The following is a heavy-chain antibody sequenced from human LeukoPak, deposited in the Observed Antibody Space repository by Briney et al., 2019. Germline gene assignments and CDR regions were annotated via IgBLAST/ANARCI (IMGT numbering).Heavy chain of an antibody. J-gene: IGHJ4*02. CDR3: AAGYDYVWGSYRFDY. CDR1: GFTFSSYA. Sequence: GGSLRLSCAASGFTFSSYAMSWVRQAPGKGLEWVSAISGSGGSTYYADSVKGRFTISRDNSKNTLYLQMNSLRAEDTAVYYCAAGYDYVWGSYRFDYWGQGTLVTVSS. CDR2: ISGSGGST. D-gene: IGHD3-16*02. V-gene: IGHV3-23*01.